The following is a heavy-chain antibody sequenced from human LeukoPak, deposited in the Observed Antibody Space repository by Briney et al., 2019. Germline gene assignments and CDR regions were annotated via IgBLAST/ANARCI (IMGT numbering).Heavy chain of an antibody. Sequence: GGSLRLSCAASGFTFSSYGMHWVHQAPGKGLVWAAFIRYDGSNKYYADSVKGRFTISRDNSKNTLYLQMNSLRAEDTAVYYCAREETYYYDSSGYLDAFDIWGQGTMVTVSS. CDR1: GFTFSSYG. CDR3: AREETYYYDSSGYLDAFDI. J-gene: IGHJ3*02. V-gene: IGHV3-30*02. CDR2: IRYDGSNK. D-gene: IGHD3-22*01.